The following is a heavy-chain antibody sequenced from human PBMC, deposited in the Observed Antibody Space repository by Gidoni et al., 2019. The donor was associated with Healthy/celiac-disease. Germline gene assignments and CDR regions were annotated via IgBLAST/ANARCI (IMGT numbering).Heavy chain of an antibody. CDR1: GFTFSNAW. Sequence: EVQLVESGGGLVKPGWSLRLSCAASGFTFSNAWMSWVRQAPGKGLEWCGRIKSKTDGGTTDYAAPVKGRFTISRDDSKNTLYLQMNSLKTEDTAVYYCTTDLGQQLALDYWGQGTLVTVSS. CDR3: TTDLGQQLALDY. J-gene: IGHJ4*02. CDR2: IKSKTDGGTT. D-gene: IGHD6-13*01. V-gene: IGHV3-15*01.